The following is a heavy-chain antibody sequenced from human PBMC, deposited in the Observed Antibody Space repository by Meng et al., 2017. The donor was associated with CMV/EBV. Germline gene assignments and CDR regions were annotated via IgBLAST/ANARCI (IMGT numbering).Heavy chain of an antibody. CDR2: IYYSGST. CDR1: GGSISSYY. J-gene: IGHJ6*02. V-gene: IGHV4-59*01. D-gene: IGHD2-2*01. Sequence: GSLRLSCTVSGGSISSYYWSWIRQPPGKGLEWIGYIYYSGSTNYNPSLKSRVTISVDTSKNQFSLKLSSVTAADTAVYYCARDGLAPYCSSTSCYGGGYYYYYGMDVWGQGTAVTVSS. CDR3: ARDGLAPYCSSTSCYGGGYYYYYGMDV.